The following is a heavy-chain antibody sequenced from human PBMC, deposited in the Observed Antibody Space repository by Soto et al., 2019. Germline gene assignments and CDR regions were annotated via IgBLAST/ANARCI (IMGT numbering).Heavy chain of an antibody. V-gene: IGHV4-59*01. J-gene: IGHJ6*02. CDR3: GGRDGSGYYAHMDV. D-gene: IGHD3-10*01. Sequence: SETLSLTCTVSGGSISNYYWSWIRHPPGKKLEWIGYIYYSGSTNYNPSLKSRVTISVDTSKNQFSLKLYSVTTADTAMYYCGGRDGSGYYAHMDVWGQGTTVTVSS. CDR2: IYYSGST. CDR1: GGSISNYY.